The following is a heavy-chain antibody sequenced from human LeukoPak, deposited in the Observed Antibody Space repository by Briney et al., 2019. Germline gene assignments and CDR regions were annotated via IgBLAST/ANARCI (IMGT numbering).Heavy chain of an antibody. Sequence: PSGTLSLTCGVSGGSISSTNWWSWGRQPPGQGLEWIGEISLSGVTNYNPSLKSRVTMSLDRSKNHLSLTLTSVTAADTAVYYCSRESGAFSPFGYWGQGTLVTVSS. V-gene: IGHV4-4*02. CDR3: SRESGAFSPFGY. D-gene: IGHD1-26*01. CDR1: GGSISSTNW. J-gene: IGHJ4*02. CDR2: ISLSGVT.